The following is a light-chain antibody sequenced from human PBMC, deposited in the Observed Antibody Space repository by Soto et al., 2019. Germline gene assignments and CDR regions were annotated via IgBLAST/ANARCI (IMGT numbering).Light chain of an antibody. CDR3: QQYNSWPLT. CDR1: QSISSW. CDR2: KAS. V-gene: IGKV1-5*03. Sequence: DIQMTQSPSTLSASVGDRVIITCRASQSISSWLAWYQQKPGKAPNLLIYKASSLESGVPSRFSGSGSGTEFILTISSLQPDDFATYYCQQYNSWPLTFGGGTKVEIK. J-gene: IGKJ4*01.